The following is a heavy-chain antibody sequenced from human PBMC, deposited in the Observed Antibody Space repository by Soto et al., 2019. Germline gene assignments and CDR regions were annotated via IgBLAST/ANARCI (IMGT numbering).Heavy chain of an antibody. CDR2: VNPIVSMS. Sequence: SVKVSCKASGDTFSFYTINWVRQAPGLGLEWMGRVNPIVSMSNYAQKFQGRVTITADKSTNTAYMQLSSLRSEDTAIYYCAASYGSGYRACDYWGQGALVTVSS. CDR1: GDTFSFYT. CDR3: AASYGSGYRACDY. V-gene: IGHV1-69*02. J-gene: IGHJ4*02. D-gene: IGHD3-10*01.